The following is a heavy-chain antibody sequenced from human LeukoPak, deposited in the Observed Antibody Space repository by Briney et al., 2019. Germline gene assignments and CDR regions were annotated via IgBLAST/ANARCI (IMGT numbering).Heavy chain of an antibody. J-gene: IGHJ4*02. CDR1: GFTFSSYG. CDR2: ISYDGSNK. D-gene: IGHD1-14*01. V-gene: IGHV3-30*18. Sequence: GRSLRLSCAASGFTFSSYGMHWVRQAPGKGLEWVAVISYDGSNKYYADSVKGRFTISRDSSKNTLYLQMNSLRAEDTAVYYCAKASNGLGTTPPHYWGQGTLVTVSS. CDR3: AKASNGLGTTPPHY.